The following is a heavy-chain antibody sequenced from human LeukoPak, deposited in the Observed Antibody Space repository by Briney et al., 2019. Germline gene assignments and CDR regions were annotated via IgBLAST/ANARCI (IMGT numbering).Heavy chain of an antibody. CDR1: GGSISSGGYY. CDR3: ARQGSPFLGSPRQHYFDY. V-gene: IGHV4-39*01. D-gene: IGHD1-26*01. CDR2: IYYSGST. J-gene: IGHJ4*02. Sequence: SETLSLTCTVSGGSISSGGYYWGWIRQPPGKGLEWIGSIYYSGSTYYNPSLKSRVTISVDTSKNQFSLKLSSVTAADTAVYYCARQGSPFLGSPRQHYFDYWGQGTLVTVSS.